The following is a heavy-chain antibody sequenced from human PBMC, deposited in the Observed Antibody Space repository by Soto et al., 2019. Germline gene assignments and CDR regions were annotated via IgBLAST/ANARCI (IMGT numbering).Heavy chain of an antibody. CDR2: ISGSGGST. J-gene: IGHJ4*02. Sequence: EVQLLESGGGLVQPGGSLRLSCAASGFTFSSYAMSWVRQAPGKGLEWVSAISGSGGSTYYADSVKGRFTISRDNSKNTLYLQMNSLRAEDTAVYYCSKAEHSSCWYEGYYFDYWGQGTLVTVSS. CDR1: GFTFSSYA. V-gene: IGHV3-23*01. D-gene: IGHD6-19*01. CDR3: SKAEHSSCWYEGYYFDY.